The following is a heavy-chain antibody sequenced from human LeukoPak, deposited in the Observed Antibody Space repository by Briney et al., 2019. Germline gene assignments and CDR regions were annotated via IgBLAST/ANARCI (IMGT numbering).Heavy chain of an antibody. D-gene: IGHD6-13*01. CDR1: GFSLSTSGMC. Sequence: GSGPALVKPTQTLTLTCTFSGFSLSTSGMCVYWIRQPPGKALEWLATMDWDDDKYYTTSLKTRLTISKDTSKNQVVLKMTNMDPVDTATYYCARRDSSSWYFDFWGQATLVTVSS. CDR3: ARRDSSSWYFDF. CDR2: MDWDDDK. J-gene: IGHJ4*02. V-gene: IGHV2-70*01.